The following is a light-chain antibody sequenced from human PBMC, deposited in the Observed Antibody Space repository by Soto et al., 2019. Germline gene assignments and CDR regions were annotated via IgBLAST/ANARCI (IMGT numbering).Light chain of an antibody. V-gene: IGKV1-5*03. J-gene: IGKJ1*01. CDR1: QSISPW. Sequence: DIQMTQSPSTLSASVGDTVTITCRASQSISPWLAWYQQKPGKAPNLLIYKASSLESGVPSRFKASGSGTEFTLTISCLQPDDFATYYCQQYNSYPWTFGQGTKVEI. CDR2: KAS. CDR3: QQYNSYPWT.